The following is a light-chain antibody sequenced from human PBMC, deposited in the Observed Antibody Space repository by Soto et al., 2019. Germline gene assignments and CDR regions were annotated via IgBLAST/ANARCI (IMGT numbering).Light chain of an antibody. Sequence: DLQMTQSPSTLSASVGDSVPITCRASQSISSWLAWYQQKPGKAPKLLIYDASSLESGVPSRFSGSGSGTEFTLTISSLQPDDFATYYCQQYNSYRTCGQGTKVEIK. J-gene: IGKJ1*01. CDR2: DAS. V-gene: IGKV1-5*01. CDR1: QSISSW. CDR3: QQYNSYRT.